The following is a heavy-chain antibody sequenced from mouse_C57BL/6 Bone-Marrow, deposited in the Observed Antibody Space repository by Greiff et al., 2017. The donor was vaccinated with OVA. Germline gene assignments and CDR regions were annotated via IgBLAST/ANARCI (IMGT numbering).Heavy chain of an antibody. D-gene: IGHD2-3*01. Sequence: VHVKQSGAELVRPGASVKLSCTASGFNIKDYYMHWVKQRPEQGLEWIGSIDPEDGDTEYAPKFQGKATMTADTSSNTAYLQLSSLTSEDTAVYYCTTSDGYHYWYFDVGGTGTTVTVSS. J-gene: IGHJ1*03. CDR2: IDPEDGDT. CDR1: GFNIKDYY. CDR3: TTSDGYHYWYFDV. V-gene: IGHV14-1*01.